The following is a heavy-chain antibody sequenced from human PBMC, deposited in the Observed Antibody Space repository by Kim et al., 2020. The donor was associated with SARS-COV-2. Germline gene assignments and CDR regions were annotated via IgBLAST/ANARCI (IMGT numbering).Heavy chain of an antibody. V-gene: IGHV4-39*01. CDR3: AGIYYYGSGSYYPYYYYGMDV. CDR2: IYYSGST. J-gene: IGHJ6*02. Sequence: SETLSLTCTVSGGSISSSSYYWGWIRQPPGKGLEWIGSIYYSGSTSYNPSLKSRVTISVDTSKNQFSLKLSSVTAADTAVYYCAGIYYYGSGSYYPYYYYGMDVWGQGTTVTVSS. D-gene: IGHD3-10*01. CDR1: GGSISSSSYY.